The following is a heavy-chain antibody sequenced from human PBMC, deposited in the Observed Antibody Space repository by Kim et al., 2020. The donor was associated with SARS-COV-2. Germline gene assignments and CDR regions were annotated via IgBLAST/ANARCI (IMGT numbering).Heavy chain of an antibody. CDR1: GFTVSTYA. J-gene: IGHJ4*02. CDR3: AKDRRQSTNYPDYFDS. CDR2: ISASGSNT. Sequence: GGSLRLSCVASGFTVSTYAMTWVRQAPGKGLEWVSGISASGSNTFYRDSVKGRFTISRDSSKNTLYLQLSSLRAEDTAVYYCAKDRRQSTNYPDYFDSWGQGTLVTVSS. D-gene: IGHD4-4*01. V-gene: IGHV3-23*01.